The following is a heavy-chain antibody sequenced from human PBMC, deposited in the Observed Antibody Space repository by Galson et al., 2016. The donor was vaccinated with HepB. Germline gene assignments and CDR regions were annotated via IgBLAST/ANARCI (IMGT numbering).Heavy chain of an antibody. CDR1: GGSFSGYY. Sequence: TLSLTCAVYGGSFSGYYWSWIRQPPGKGLEWIGEINHSGSTNYNPSLKSRVTLSVDTSKNQFSLKLSSLTAAATAVYYCARSARRYYDFWSRFDPWGQGTLVTVSS. V-gene: IGHV4-34*01. CDR3: ARSARRYYDFWSRFDP. D-gene: IGHD3-3*01. CDR2: INHSGST. J-gene: IGHJ5*02.